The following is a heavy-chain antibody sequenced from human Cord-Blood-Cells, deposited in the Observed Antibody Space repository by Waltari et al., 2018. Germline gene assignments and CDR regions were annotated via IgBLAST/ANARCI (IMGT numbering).Heavy chain of an antibody. D-gene: IGHD3-22*01. Sequence: EVQLVESGGGLVKPGGSLRLSCAASGFTFSSYSMNWVRQAPGKGREWVSSISGSSSYIYYAGSVNGRFTISRDNAKNSLYRQRNSLRAEDTAVYYCARGGGSGYYFDYWGQGTLVTVSS. J-gene: IGHJ4*02. CDR1: GFTFSSYS. V-gene: IGHV3-21*01. CDR2: ISGSSSYI. CDR3: ARGGGSGYYFDY.